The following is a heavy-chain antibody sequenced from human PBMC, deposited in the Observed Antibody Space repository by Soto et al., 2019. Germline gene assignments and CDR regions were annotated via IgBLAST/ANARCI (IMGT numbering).Heavy chain of an antibody. CDR2: IYHSGST. CDR1: GGSISSGGYS. CDR3: ARELRFGEDYYGMDV. D-gene: IGHD3-10*01. V-gene: IGHV4-30-2*01. Sequence: SETLSLTCAVSGGSISSGGYSWSWIRQPPGKGLEWIGYIYHSGSTNYNPSLKSRVTISVDTSKNQFSLKLSSVTAADTAVYYCARELRFGEDYYGMDVWGQGTTVTVSS. J-gene: IGHJ6*02.